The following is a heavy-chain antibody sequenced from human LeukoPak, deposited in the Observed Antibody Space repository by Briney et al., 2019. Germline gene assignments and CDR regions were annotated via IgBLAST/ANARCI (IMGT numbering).Heavy chain of an antibody. CDR3: ARDREGALTYYYYYMDV. J-gene: IGHJ6*03. D-gene: IGHD1-26*01. V-gene: IGHV3-11*01. Sequence: GGSLRLSCAASGFTFSDYYMSWIRQAPGKGLERVSYISSSGSTIYYADSVKGRFTISRDNAKNSLYLQMNSLRAEDTAVYYCARDREGALTYYYYYMDVWGKGTTVTISS. CDR2: ISSSGSTI. CDR1: GFTFSDYY.